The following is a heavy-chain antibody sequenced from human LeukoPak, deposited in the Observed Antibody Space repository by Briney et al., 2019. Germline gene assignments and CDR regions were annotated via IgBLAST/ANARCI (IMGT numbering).Heavy chain of an antibody. V-gene: IGHV1-8*01. CDR1: GYTFTSYD. Sequence: ASVKVSCKASGYTFTSYDINWVRQATGQGLEWMGWMNPNSGNTGYAQKFQGRVTMTRNTSISTAYMELSSLRSEDTAVYYCARGPDCSGGSCYSEGNWFDPWGQGTLVTVSS. CDR3: ARGPDCSGGSCYSEGNWFDP. J-gene: IGHJ5*02. CDR2: MNPNSGNT. D-gene: IGHD2-15*01.